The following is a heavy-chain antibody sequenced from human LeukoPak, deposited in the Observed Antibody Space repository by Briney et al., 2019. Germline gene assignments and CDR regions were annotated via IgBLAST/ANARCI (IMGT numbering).Heavy chain of an antibody. CDR1: GFTFSSYA. D-gene: IGHD6-6*01. J-gene: IGHJ4*02. V-gene: IGHV3-30-3*01. CDR3: AKGDSIAARSPLDY. Sequence: GGSLRLSCAASGFTFSSYAMHWVRQAPGKGLEWVAVISYDGSNKYYADSVKGRFTISRDNSKNTLYLQMNSLRAEDTAVYYCAKGDSIAARSPLDYWGQGTLVTVSS. CDR2: ISYDGSNK.